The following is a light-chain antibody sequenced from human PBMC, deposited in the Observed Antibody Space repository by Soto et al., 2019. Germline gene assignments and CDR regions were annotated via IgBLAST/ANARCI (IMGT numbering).Light chain of an antibody. V-gene: IGKV3-20*01. CDR2: AAS. CDR3: HCQDFGYSAVYS. J-gene: IGKJ2*01. Sequence: IVLTQSPGTLSLSPGESATLSCRASQSIRSSYVAWYQQKPGQAPRLLIYAASARATGLPDRFSGSGSGTDFTLTISRLEPEDFAMYYCHCQDFGYSAVYSFGQGTKLEI. CDR1: QSIRSSY.